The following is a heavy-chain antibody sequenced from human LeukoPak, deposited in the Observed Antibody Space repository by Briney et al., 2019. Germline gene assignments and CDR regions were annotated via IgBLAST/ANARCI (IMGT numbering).Heavy chain of an antibody. CDR2: INGGNGNT. D-gene: IGHD2-8*01. CDR1: GYTFTSYA. Sequence: ASVKVSCKASGYTFTSYAIHWVRQAPGQRLEWMGWINGGNGNTKYSQKFQGRVTITRDTSASTAYMELSSLRSEDTAVYYCARGAVMAPFDYWGQGTLVTVSS. J-gene: IGHJ4*02. CDR3: ARGAVMAPFDY. V-gene: IGHV1-3*01.